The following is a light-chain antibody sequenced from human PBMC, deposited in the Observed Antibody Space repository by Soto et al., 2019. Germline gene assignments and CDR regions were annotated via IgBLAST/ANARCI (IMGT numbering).Light chain of an antibody. CDR2: GAS. J-gene: IGKJ2*01. Sequence: EIGLTQSPGTLSLSPGERATLSCRASQSVSSSYLAWYQQKPGQAPRLLIFGASSRASGIPDRFSGSGSGTDFTLTISRLEPEDFAVYYCQQYGTSPLFGQGTKLDIK. CDR3: QQYGTSPL. V-gene: IGKV3-20*01. CDR1: QSVSSSY.